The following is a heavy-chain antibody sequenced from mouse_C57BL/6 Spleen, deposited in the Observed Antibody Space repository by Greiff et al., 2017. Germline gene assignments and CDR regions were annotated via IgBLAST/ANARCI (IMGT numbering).Heavy chain of an antibody. J-gene: IGHJ4*01. CDR1: GFTFSSYA. CDR2: ISSGGDYI. V-gene: IGHV5-9-1*02. Sequence: EVMLVESGEGLVKPGGSLKLSCAASGFTFSSYAMSWVRQTPEKRLEWVAYISSGGDYIYYADTVKGRFTISRDNARNTLYLQMSSLKSEDTAMYYCTRVGPDYYAMDYWGQGTSVTVSS. CDR3: TRVGPDYYAMDY.